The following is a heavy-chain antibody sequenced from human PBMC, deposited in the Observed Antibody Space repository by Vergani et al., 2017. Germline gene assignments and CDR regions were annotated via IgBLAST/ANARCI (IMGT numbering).Heavy chain of an antibody. V-gene: IGHV1-2*02. J-gene: IGHJ4*02. D-gene: IGHD2-15*01. CDR2: INPNSGGT. CDR3: ARDPYCSGGSCNDY. Sequence: QVQLVQSGAEVKKPGASVKVSCKGSGYTFTGYYMHWVRQATGQGLEWMGWINPNSGGTNYAQKFQGRVTMTRDTSISTAYMELSRLRSDDTAVYYCARDPYCSGGSCNDYWGQGTLVTVSS. CDR1: GYTFTGYY.